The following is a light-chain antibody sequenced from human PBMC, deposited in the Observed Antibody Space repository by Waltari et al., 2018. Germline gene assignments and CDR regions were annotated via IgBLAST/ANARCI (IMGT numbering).Light chain of an antibody. CDR3: LSYDNSLSGYV. J-gene: IGLJ1*01. CDR2: RNS. Sequence: QSVLTQPPSVSGAPGQRVTISCTGSSSDIGAGNDVTWYQQLPGTAPKLLIYRNSNRPSGVPDRFSASKSGTSASLAITGLQAEDEADYYCLSYDNSLSGYVFGTGTKVTVL. CDR1: SSDIGAGND. V-gene: IGLV1-40*01.